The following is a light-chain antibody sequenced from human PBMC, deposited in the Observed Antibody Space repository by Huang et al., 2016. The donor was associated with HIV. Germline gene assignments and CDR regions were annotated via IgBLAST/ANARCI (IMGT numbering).Light chain of an antibody. CDR1: QNIGRD. CDR3: QQSYSITRYT. Sequence: DIQMTQSPSSLSASVGDRVTITCRASQNIGRDLNWYQQKSGKAPKLLIYAASGLQRGVPSRFSGIGFGTDFTLTISSLQPEDFATYYCQQSYSITRYTFGQGTKVEIK. V-gene: IGKV1-39*01. J-gene: IGKJ2*01. CDR2: AAS.